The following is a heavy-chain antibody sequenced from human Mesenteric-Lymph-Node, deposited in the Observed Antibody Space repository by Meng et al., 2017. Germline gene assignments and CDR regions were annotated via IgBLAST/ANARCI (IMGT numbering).Heavy chain of an antibody. CDR2: INHSGSSA. V-gene: IGHV4-34*01. J-gene: IGHJ4*02. D-gene: IGHD2-15*01. CDR3: AMRIPQYCPGGRCCTGLGY. CDR1: GGSFSGYY. Sequence: SETLSLTCAVYGGSFSGYYWSWIRQPPGKGLEWIGEINHSGSSAYYNPSLKSRVTMSVDTSKSQFSLKLNSVTAADTAVYYCAMRIPQYCPGGRCCTGLGYWGQGTLVTVSS.